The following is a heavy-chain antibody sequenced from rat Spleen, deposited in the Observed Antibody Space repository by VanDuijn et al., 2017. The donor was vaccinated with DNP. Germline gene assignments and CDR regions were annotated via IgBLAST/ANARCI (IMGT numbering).Heavy chain of an antibody. CDR1: GFTFNNYD. CDR3: ARATGFDY. CDR2: ITSSGSNT. D-gene: IGHD4-2*01. Sequence: EVQLVESGGGLVQPGRSMKLSCAASGFTFNNYDMAWVRQAPKKGLEWVATITSSGSNTFYPDSVKGRFTISRDYAKNTLYLQMNSLRSEDTATYYCARATGFDYWGQGVMVTVSS. V-gene: IGHV5-25*01. J-gene: IGHJ2*01.